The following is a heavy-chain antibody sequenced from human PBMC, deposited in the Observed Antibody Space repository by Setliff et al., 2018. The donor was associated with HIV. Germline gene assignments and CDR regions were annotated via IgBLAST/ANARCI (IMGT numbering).Heavy chain of an antibody. CDR2: MNPNSGNT. Sequence: ASVKVSCKASGYTFTKYDINWVRQATGQGLEWMGWMNPNSGNTGYAQKFQGRVTMTRNTSISTAYMELSSLRSEDTAVYYCARRHSSGWSYYYYYYGMDVWGQGTTVTVSS. J-gene: IGHJ6*02. CDR1: GYTFTKYD. CDR3: ARRHSSGWSYYYYYYGMDV. V-gene: IGHV1-8*01. D-gene: IGHD6-19*01.